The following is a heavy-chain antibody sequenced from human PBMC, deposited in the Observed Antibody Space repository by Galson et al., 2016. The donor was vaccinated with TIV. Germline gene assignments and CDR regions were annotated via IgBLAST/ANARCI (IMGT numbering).Heavy chain of an antibody. J-gene: IGHJ3*01. D-gene: IGHD3-3*01. CDR1: GFSFGDYA. V-gene: IGHV3-9*01. CDR2: INWNSGSV. CDR3: AKAKSIFGVVPNRAFDV. Sequence: SLRLSCAASGFSFGDYAMHWVRQAPGKGLEWVSGINWNSGSVDFADSVKGRFTISRDNAKNSLYLQMNSLRGEDTALYYCAKAKSIFGVVPNRAFDVWGQGTTVTVSS.